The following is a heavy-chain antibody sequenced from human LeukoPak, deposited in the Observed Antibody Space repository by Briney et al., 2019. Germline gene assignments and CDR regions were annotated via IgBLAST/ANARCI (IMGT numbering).Heavy chain of an antibody. CDR2: IRYDGSNK. V-gene: IGHV3-30*02. Sequence: GGSLRLSCAASRFTFSNYGMHWVRQAPGKGLEGVTFIRYDGSNKYYADSVKGRFTISRDNSKNMLYLQMNSLRAEDTAVYYCTKNAGRREGWFDPWGQGALVTVSS. CDR3: TKNAGRREGWFDP. J-gene: IGHJ5*02. D-gene: IGHD1-26*01. CDR1: RFTFSNYG.